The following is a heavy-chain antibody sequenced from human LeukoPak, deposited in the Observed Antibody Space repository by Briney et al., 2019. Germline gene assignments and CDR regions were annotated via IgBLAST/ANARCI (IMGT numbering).Heavy chain of an antibody. D-gene: IGHD6-6*01. J-gene: IGHJ3*02. CDR3: AKDIFGSSQAVGAFDI. CDR2: ISWNSGSI. CDR1: GFTFDDYA. Sequence: GGSLRLSCAASGFTFDDYAMHWVRQAPGKGLEWVSGISWNSGSIGYADSVKGRFTISRDNAKSSLYLQMNSLRAEDTALYYCAKDIFGSSQAVGAFDIWGQGTMVTVSS. V-gene: IGHV3-9*01.